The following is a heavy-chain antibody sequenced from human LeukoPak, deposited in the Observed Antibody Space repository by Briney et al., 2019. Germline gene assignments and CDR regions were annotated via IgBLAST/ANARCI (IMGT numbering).Heavy chain of an antibody. Sequence: GGSLRLSCEASGFTFRSYDMHWLRQAAGKGLEWVSCISSSRSYIYYADSVKGRFTISRDNAKNSLYLQMNSLRAEDTAVYYCARASYGGKRGDAFDIWGQGTMVTVSS. CDR3: ARASYGGKRGDAFDI. V-gene: IGHV3-21*01. D-gene: IGHD4-23*01. CDR1: GFTFRSYD. CDR2: ISSSRSYI. J-gene: IGHJ3*02.